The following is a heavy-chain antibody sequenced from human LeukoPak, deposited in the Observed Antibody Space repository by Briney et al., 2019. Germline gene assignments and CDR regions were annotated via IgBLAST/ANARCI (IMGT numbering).Heavy chain of an antibody. V-gene: IGHV3-23*01. CDR1: GFTFSSYA. CDR3: AKDPLDIVVVPAATNWFDP. J-gene: IGHJ5*02. D-gene: IGHD2-2*01. CDR2: ISGSGGST. Sequence: GGSLRLSCAASGFTFSSYAMSWVRQAPGKGLEWVSAISGSGGSTYYADSVKGRSTISRDNSKNTLYLQMNSLRAEDTAVYYCAKDPLDIVVVPAATNWFDPWGQGTLVTVSS.